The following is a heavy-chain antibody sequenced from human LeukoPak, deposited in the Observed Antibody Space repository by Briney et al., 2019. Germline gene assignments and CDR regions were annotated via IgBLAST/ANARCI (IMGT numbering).Heavy chain of an antibody. J-gene: IGHJ4*02. CDR2: ISGSGGST. V-gene: IGHV3-23*01. Sequence: GGSLRLSCAASGFTFSSYAMSWVRQAPGKGLEWVSAISGSGGSTYYADSVEGRFTISRDNSKNTLYLQMNSLRAEDTAVYYCAKSSITMIVVVTPQDYWGQGTLVTVSS. D-gene: IGHD3-22*01. CDR3: AKSSITMIVVVTPQDY. CDR1: GFTFSSYA.